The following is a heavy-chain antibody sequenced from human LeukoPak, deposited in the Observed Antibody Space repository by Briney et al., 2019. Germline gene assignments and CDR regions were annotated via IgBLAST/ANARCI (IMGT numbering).Heavy chain of an antibody. J-gene: IGHJ4*02. D-gene: IGHD6-19*01. Sequence: PGGSLRLSCAASGFTFSSYSMNWVRQAPGKGLEWVSYISSSGTTMYYVDSVKGRFTISRDNAKNSLYLQMNSLRAEDTAVYYCARVLYSTGWYGDHYWGQGTLVTVSS. CDR3: ARVLYSTGWYGDHY. CDR1: GFTFSSYS. CDR2: ISSSGTTM. V-gene: IGHV3-48*01.